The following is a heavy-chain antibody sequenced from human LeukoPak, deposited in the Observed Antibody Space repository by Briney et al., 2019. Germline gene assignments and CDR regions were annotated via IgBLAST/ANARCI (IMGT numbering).Heavy chain of an antibody. CDR3: ARTGRVGLFGRNFDY. CDR2: INPSGGST. D-gene: IGHD1-14*01. CDR1: GYTFTGYY. V-gene: IGHV1-46*01. J-gene: IGHJ4*02. Sequence: GASVKVSCRASGYTFTGYYMHWVRQAPGQGLEWMGWINPSGGSTSYAQKFQGRVTMTRDTSTSTVYMELSSLRSEDTAVYYCARTGRVGLFGRNFDYWGQGTLVTVSS.